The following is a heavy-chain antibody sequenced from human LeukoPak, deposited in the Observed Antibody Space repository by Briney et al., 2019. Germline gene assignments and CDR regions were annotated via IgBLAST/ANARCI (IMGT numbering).Heavy chain of an antibody. CDR2: ISYDGSNK. D-gene: IGHD6-19*01. CDR3: AKDFREQWPRLYHYYYGMDV. CDR1: GFTFSSYG. J-gene: IGHJ6*02. Sequence: GRSLRLSCAASGFTFSSYGMHWVRQAPGKGLEWVAVISYDGSNKYYADSVKGRFTISRDNSKNTLYLQMNSLRAEDTAVYYCAKDFREQWPRLYHYYYGMDVWGQGTTVTVSS. V-gene: IGHV3-30*18.